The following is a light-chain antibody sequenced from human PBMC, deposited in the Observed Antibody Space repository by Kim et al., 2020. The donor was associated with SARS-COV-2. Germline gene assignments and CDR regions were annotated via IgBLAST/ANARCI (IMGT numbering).Light chain of an antibody. V-gene: IGLV3-1*01. CDR3: QAWDSSTAWV. CDR1: KLGDKY. J-gene: IGLJ3*02. Sequence: SYELTQPPSVSVSPGQTASITCSGDKLGDKYACWYQQKPGQSPVLVIYQDSKRPSGIPERFSGSNSGNTATLTISGTHAMDEADYYCQAWDSSTAWVFGGGTKLTVL. CDR2: QDS.